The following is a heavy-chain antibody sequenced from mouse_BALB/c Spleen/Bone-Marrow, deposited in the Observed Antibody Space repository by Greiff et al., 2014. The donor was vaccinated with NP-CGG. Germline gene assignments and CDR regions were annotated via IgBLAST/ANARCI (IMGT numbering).Heavy chain of an antibody. J-gene: IGHJ2*01. D-gene: IGHD4-1*01. CDR2: ISSGGSYT. CDR1: GFTFSGYA. Sequence: EVQRVESGGGLVKPGGSLKLSCAASGFTFSGYAMSWVRQTPEKRLEWVATISSGGSYTYYPDSVKGRFTISRDNAKNTLHLQMSSLRSEDTAMYYCASLTGRDYWGQGTTLTVSA. V-gene: IGHV5-9-3*01. CDR3: ASLTGRDY.